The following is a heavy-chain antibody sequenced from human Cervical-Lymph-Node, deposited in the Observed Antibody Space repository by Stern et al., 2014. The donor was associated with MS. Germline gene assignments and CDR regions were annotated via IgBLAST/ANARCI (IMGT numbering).Heavy chain of an antibody. CDR1: GFTVSRDY. CDR3: ARDTSSPERSDW. CDR2: IRIGGST. V-gene: IGHV3-53*01. D-gene: IGHD1-1*01. J-gene: IGHJ4*02. Sequence: EVHLVESGGGVIQPGGSLRLSCTASGFTVSRDYMTWVRQAPGKGLEWASLIRIGGSTFYTGSVKGGFTISRDDSKNTVYLHMTSLRAEDTAMYYCARDTSSPERSDWWGQGTLVTVSS.